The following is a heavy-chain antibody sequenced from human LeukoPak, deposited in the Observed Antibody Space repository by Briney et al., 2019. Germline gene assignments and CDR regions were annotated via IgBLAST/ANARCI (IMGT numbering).Heavy chain of an antibody. Sequence: PGGSLRLSCAASGFTVSSKYMSWVRQAPGKGLEWVSVIYSGGNTYYADSVRGRFTISRDNSKNTLYLQMNSLRAEDTAVYYCARDLGSLGDYWGQGTLVTVSS. V-gene: IGHV3-53*01. J-gene: IGHJ4*02. CDR1: GFTVSSKY. CDR2: IYSGGNT. D-gene: IGHD7-27*01. CDR3: ARDLGSLGDY.